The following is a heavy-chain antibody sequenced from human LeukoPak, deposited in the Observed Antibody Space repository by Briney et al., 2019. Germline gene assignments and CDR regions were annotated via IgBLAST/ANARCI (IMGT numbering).Heavy chain of an antibody. CDR2: IIPIFGTA. Sequence: ASAKVSCKASGGTFSSYAISWVRQAPGQGLEWMGGIIPIFGTANYAQKFQDRVTITADESTSTAYMELSSLRSEDTAVYYCARGPIFGVVIMDYYYMDVGGKGTTVTVSS. J-gene: IGHJ6*03. D-gene: IGHD3-3*01. CDR3: ARGPIFGVVIMDYYYMDV. V-gene: IGHV1-69*13. CDR1: GGTFSSYA.